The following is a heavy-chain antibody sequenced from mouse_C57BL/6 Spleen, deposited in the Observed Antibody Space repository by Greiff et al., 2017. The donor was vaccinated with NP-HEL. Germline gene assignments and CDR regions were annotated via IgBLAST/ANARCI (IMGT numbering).Heavy chain of an antibody. D-gene: IGHD2-4*01. J-gene: IGHJ4*01. V-gene: IGHV1-39*01. CDR2: INPNYGAT. CDR1: GYSFTDYN. CDR3: ARLYYEYDYAMDY. Sequence: VHVKQSGPELVKPGASVKISCKASGYSFTDYNMNWVKQSHGKSLEWIGVINPNYGATSYNQKFQGKATVTVDQSSSTAYMQLNSLTSEDSAVYYCARLYYEYDYAMDYWGQGTSVTVSS.